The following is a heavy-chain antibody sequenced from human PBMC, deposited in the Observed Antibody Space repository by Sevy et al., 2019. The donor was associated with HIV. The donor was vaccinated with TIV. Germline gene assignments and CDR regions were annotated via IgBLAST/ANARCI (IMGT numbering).Heavy chain of an antibody. Sequence: GGSLRLSCAASGFTFCSYAMHWVRQAPGKGLEWVAVISYDGSNKYYADSVKGRFTISRDNSKNTLYLQMNSLRAEDTAVYYCARDKGYCSSTSCYGAGYWGQGTLVTVSS. J-gene: IGHJ4*02. D-gene: IGHD2-2*01. CDR3: ARDKGYCSSTSCYGAGY. CDR1: GFTFCSYA. CDR2: ISYDGSNK. V-gene: IGHV3-30*04.